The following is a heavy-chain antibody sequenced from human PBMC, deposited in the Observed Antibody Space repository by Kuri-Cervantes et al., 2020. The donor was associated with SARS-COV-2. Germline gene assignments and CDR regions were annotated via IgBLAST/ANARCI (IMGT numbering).Heavy chain of an antibody. D-gene: IGHD6-19*01. CDR2: ISGSGGST. Sequence: GSLRLSCAASGFTFSSYAMSWVRQAPGKGLEWVSAISGSGGSTYYADSVKGRFTISRDNSKNTLYLQMNSLRAEDTAVYYCAKDRVGAVAGLNDAFDIWGQGTMVTVSS. V-gene: IGHV3-23*01. CDR1: GFTFSSYA. J-gene: IGHJ3*02. CDR3: AKDRVGAVAGLNDAFDI.